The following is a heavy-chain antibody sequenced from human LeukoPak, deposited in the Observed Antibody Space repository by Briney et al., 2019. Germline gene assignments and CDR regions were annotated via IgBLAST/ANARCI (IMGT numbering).Heavy chain of an antibody. V-gene: IGHV3-74*01. CDR2: INSDGSST. Sequence: PGGSLRLSCAASGFTFSSYWMHWVRQAPGKGLVWVSRINSDGSSTSYADSVKGRFTISRDNSKNTLFLQMNSLRAEDTAVYYCARAYSSGWYGDFDYWGQGTLVTVSS. D-gene: IGHD6-19*01. CDR1: GFTFSSYW. J-gene: IGHJ4*02. CDR3: ARAYSSGWYGDFDY.